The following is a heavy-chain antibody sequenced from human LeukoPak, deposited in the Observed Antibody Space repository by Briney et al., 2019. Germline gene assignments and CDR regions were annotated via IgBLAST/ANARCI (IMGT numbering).Heavy chain of an antibody. Sequence: GGSLRLSCAASGFTFSSYGMHWVRQAPAKGLEWVAFIRYDGSNKYYVESVKGRFSISRDNSKNTLYLEMNSLRAEDTAIYYCAKGKGRLGAFQSDFDYWGQGTLVTVSS. CDR2: IRYDGSNK. D-gene: IGHD1-26*01. V-gene: IGHV3-30*02. CDR3: AKGKGRLGAFQSDFDY. CDR1: GFTFSSYG. J-gene: IGHJ4*02.